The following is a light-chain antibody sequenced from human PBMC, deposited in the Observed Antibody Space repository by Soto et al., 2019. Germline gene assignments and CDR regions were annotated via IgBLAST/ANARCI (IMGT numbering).Light chain of an antibody. J-gene: IGKJ5*01. CDR1: RSVSSY. Sequence: EIVVTQSPATLSLSPGESATLSCICSRSVSSYLAWYQQKPGQAPRLLIYDASSRPTDIPARFSGSGSGTDFTLTISSLEPEDFALYYCQQRSNWPITFGQGTRLEIK. V-gene: IGKV3-11*01. CDR2: DAS. CDR3: QQRSNWPIT.